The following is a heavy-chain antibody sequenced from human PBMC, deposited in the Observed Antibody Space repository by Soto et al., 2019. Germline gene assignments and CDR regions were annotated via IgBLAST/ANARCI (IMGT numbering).Heavy chain of an antibody. Sequence: SETLSLTCAVYGGSFSGYYWSWIRQPPGKGLEWIGEINHSGSTNYNPSLKSRVPISLATSKNQFSLKLSSVTAADTAVYYCARGYCSSTSCYPRGVNWFDPWGQGTLVTVSS. CDR3: ARGYCSSTSCYPRGVNWFDP. CDR1: GGSFSGYY. CDR2: INHSGST. V-gene: IGHV4-34*01. D-gene: IGHD2-2*01. J-gene: IGHJ5*02.